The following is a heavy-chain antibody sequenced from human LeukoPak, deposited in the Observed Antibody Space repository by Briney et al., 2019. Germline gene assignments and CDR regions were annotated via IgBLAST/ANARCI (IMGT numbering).Heavy chain of an antibody. D-gene: IGHD1-26*01. Sequence: SVKVSCKASGGTFSSYAISWVRQAPGQGLEWMGGIIPIFGTANYAQKFQGRVTITTDESTSTAYMELSSLRSEDTAVYYCASTHTQISGAFDIWGQGTMVTVSS. J-gene: IGHJ3*02. CDR2: IIPIFGTA. CDR1: GGTFSSYA. V-gene: IGHV1-69*05. CDR3: ASTHTQISGAFDI.